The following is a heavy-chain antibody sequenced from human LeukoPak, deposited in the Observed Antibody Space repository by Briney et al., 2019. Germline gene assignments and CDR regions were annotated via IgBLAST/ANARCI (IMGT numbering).Heavy chain of an antibody. D-gene: IGHD3-10*01. Sequence: PGGSLRLSCAASGSTFSNYAMNWVRQAPGRGLEWVSGISSTSASTYYIDSVKGRFTISRDNSKNTLYLQMNSLGAEDTAVYYCAKSAVVRGTTGTFDYWGQGTLVTVSS. J-gene: IGHJ4*02. CDR2: ISSTSAST. V-gene: IGHV3-23*01. CDR3: AKSAVVRGTTGTFDY. CDR1: GSTFSNYA.